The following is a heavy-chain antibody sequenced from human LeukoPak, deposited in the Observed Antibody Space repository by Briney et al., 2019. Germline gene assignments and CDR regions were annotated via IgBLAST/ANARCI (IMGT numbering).Heavy chain of an antibody. CDR2: ITPIFGTA. CDR3: AREWGLESSGYYYAY. J-gene: IGHJ4*02. CDR1: GGTFSRFT. V-gene: IGHV1-69*13. D-gene: IGHD3-22*01. Sequence: SVKVSCTAYGGTFSRFTISWVRQAPGQGFEWKGGITPIFGTANFAQKFQGRVSITADGSTSTAFMELSSLRSEDTAVYYCAREWGLESSGYYYAYWGQGTLVTVSS.